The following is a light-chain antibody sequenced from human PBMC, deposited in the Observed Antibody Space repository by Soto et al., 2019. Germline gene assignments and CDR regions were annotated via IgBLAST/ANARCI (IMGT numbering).Light chain of an antibody. CDR3: QQYGSSPQT. J-gene: IGKJ1*01. CDR2: GAS. Sequence: EIVLTQSPGTLSWSPGERATLYCRASQSVSSSYLAWYQQKPGQAPRLLIYGASSRATGIPDRFSGSGSGTDFTLTISRLEPEDFAVYYCQQYGSSPQTFGQGTKVEIK. CDR1: QSVSSSY. V-gene: IGKV3-20*01.